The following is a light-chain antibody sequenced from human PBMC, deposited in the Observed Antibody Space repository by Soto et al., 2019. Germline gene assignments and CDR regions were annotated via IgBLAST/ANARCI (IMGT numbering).Light chain of an antibody. CDR3: QQSYSTLSIS. CDR1: ESISRP. CDR2: AAS. V-gene: IGKV1-39*01. Sequence: DIQMTQSPSSLSASVGDRVTITCRASESISRPLNWYQQKPGKAPNLLIYAASTLQYGVPSRFSGSGSGTDFTLTISSLQPEDFATYYCQQSYSTLSISFGQGTRLEIK. J-gene: IGKJ5*01.